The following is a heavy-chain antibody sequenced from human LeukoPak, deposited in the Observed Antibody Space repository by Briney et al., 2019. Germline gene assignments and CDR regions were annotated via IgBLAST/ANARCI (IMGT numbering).Heavy chain of an antibody. Sequence: GRSLRLSCEASGFTFTTYGMHWVRQAPGEGLEWMAVISSDGSNYYYADSVRGRFTISRDNSKNTLYLQMNSLRAEDTAVYYCAKGMDDILTGYPNFDYWGQGTLVTVSS. V-gene: IGHV3-30*18. J-gene: IGHJ4*02. CDR1: GFTFTTYG. CDR3: AKGMDDILTGYPNFDY. D-gene: IGHD3-9*01. CDR2: ISSDGSNY.